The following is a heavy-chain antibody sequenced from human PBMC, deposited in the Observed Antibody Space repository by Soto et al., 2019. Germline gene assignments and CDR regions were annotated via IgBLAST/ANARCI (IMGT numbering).Heavy chain of an antibody. Sequence: PGGSLRLSCAASGFSFSSLAMSWVRQAPGKGLGWVAVIWYDGSNKYYADSVKGRFTISRDNSKNTLYLQMNSLRAEDTAVYYCARENLNYYDSSGYYYRSYYGMDVWGQGTTVTVSS. V-gene: IGHV3-33*08. CDR2: IWYDGSNK. D-gene: IGHD3-22*01. CDR3: ARENLNYYDSSGYYYRSYYGMDV. J-gene: IGHJ6*02. CDR1: GFSFSSLA.